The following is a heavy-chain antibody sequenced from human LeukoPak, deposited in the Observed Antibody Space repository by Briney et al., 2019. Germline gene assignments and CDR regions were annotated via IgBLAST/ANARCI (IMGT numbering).Heavy chain of an antibody. Sequence: SVTVSCKASGGTFSSYAISWVRQAPGQGLEWMGGIIPIFGTANYAQKFQGRVTITTDEPTSTAYMELSSLRSEDTAVYYCARDSRDTAMVTRFDPWGQGTLVTVSS. D-gene: IGHD5-18*01. CDR2: IIPIFGTA. CDR3: ARDSRDTAMVTRFDP. CDR1: GGTFSSYA. V-gene: IGHV1-69*05. J-gene: IGHJ5*02.